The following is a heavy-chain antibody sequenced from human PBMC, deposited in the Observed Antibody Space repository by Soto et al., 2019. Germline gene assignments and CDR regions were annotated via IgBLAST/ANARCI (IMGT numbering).Heavy chain of an antibody. CDR1: GYTFTSYG. CDR2: ISAYNGNT. V-gene: IGHV1-18*01. Sequence: QVQLVQSGAEVKKPGASVKVSCKASGYTFTSYGISWVRQAPGQGLEWMGWISAYNGNTNYAQKLQGRVTMTTDTTTSTAYMELRSLRSDDTAVYYCAREDLGYSISHTMADYWGQGTLVTVSS. D-gene: IGHD6-13*01. CDR3: AREDLGYSISHTMADY. J-gene: IGHJ4*02.